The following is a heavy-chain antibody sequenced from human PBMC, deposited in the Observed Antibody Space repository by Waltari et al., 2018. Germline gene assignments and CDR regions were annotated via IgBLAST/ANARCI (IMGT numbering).Heavy chain of an antibody. D-gene: IGHD3-3*01. V-gene: IGHV1-2*06. J-gene: IGHJ4*02. CDR2: INPNSGGT. Sequence: QVQLVQSGAEVKKPGASVKVSCKASGYTFTGYYMHWVRQAPGQGLEWMGRINPNSGGTNYAQKFQGRVTMTRDTSISTAYMELSRLRSDDTAVYYCARACITIFGVASFDYWGQGTLVTVSS. CDR1: GYTFTGYY. CDR3: ARACITIFGVASFDY.